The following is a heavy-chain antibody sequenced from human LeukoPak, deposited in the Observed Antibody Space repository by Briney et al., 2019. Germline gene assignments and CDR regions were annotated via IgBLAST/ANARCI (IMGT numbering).Heavy chain of an antibody. CDR1: GGTFSSYA. J-gene: IGHJ5*02. D-gene: IGHD3-22*01. CDR3: ARDLAHYGSSGYEYNWFDP. CDR2: IIPILGIA. V-gene: IGHV1-69*04. Sequence: ASVKVSCKASGGTFSSYAISWVRQAPGQGLEWMGRIIPILGIANYAQKFQGRVTITADKSTSTAYMELSSLRSEDTAVYYCARDLAHYGSSGYEYNWFDPWGQGTLVTVSS.